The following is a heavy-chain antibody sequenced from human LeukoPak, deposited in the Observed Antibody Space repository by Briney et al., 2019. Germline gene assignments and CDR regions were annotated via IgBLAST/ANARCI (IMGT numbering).Heavy chain of an antibody. CDR1: GGSISSGGYY. Sequence: SQTLSLTCTVSGGSISSGGYYWSWIRQHPGKGLEWIGYIYYSGSTYYNPSLKSRVTISVDTSKNQFSLKLSSVTAADTAVYYCARGGPLVGWFDPWGQGTLVTVSS. J-gene: IGHJ5*02. CDR3: ARGGPLVGWFDP. CDR2: IYYSGST. D-gene: IGHD2-15*01. V-gene: IGHV4-31*03.